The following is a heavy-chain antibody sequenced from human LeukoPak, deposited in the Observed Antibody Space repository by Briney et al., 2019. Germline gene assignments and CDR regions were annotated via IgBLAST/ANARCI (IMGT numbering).Heavy chain of an antibody. D-gene: IGHD2-15*01. J-gene: IGHJ5*02. CDR3: ARAGAVVDNWFDP. CDR2: ISGYNGKT. Sequence: GASVKVSCKASGYAFNTYGITWVRQALGQGLEWMGWISGYNGKTKYAQKLQDRVTVTTDTSTTTAYMELRSLRSDDTAVYYCARAGAVVDNWFDPWGQGTLVTVSS. V-gene: IGHV1-18*01. CDR1: GYAFNTYG.